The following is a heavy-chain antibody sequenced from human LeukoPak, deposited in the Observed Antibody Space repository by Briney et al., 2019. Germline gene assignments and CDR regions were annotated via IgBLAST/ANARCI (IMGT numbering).Heavy chain of an antibody. J-gene: IGHJ6*03. CDR3: ARDGRSRYSSGWTRRGYYMDV. D-gene: IGHD6-19*01. CDR1: GGSFSGYY. CDR2: INHSGST. V-gene: IGHV4-34*01. Sequence: SETLSLTCAVYGGSFSGYYWSWIRQPPGKGPEWIGEINHSGSTNYNPSLKSRVTLSVDTSKNQFSLKLSSVTAADTAVYYCARDGRSRYSSGWTRRGYYMDVWGEGTTVTISS.